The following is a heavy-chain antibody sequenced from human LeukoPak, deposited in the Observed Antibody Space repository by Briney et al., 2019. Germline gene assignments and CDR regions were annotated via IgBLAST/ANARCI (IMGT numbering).Heavy chain of an antibody. J-gene: IGHJ4*02. Sequence: PGGSLRLSCAASGFTFSSYGMHWVRQAPGKGLEWVAVISYDGSNKYFADSVKGRFTISRDNSKNTLYLQMNSLRAEGTAVYYCAKYGLFATPYFDYWGQGTLVTVSS. V-gene: IGHV3-30*18. D-gene: IGHD2-21*01. CDR1: GFTFSSYG. CDR2: ISYDGSNK. CDR3: AKYGLFATPYFDY.